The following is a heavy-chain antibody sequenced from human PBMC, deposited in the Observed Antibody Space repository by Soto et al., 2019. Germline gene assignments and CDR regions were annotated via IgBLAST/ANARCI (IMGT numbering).Heavy chain of an antibody. CDR2: IYYSGST. Sequence: LSLTCTVSGGSISSGDYYWSWIRQPPGKGLEWIGYIYYSGSTYYNPSLKSRVTISVDTSKNQFSLKLSSVTAADTAVYYCARVIGHGDYEDYWGQGTLVTVSS. CDR1: GGSISSGDYY. J-gene: IGHJ4*02. V-gene: IGHV4-30-4*01. D-gene: IGHD4-17*01. CDR3: ARVIGHGDYEDY.